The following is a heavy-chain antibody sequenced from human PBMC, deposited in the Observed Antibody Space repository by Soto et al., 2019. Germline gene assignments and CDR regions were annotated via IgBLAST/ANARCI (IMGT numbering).Heavy chain of an antibody. Sequence: GGSLRLSCAASGFTFSSYGMHWVRQAPGKGLEWVAVISYDGSNKYYADSVKDRFTISRDNSKNTLYLQMNSLRAEDTAVYYCARDVESGSSQYYYYYYGMDVWGQGTTVTVSS. CDR2: ISYDGSNK. J-gene: IGHJ6*02. D-gene: IGHD1-26*01. CDR1: GFTFSSYG. CDR3: ARDVESGSSQYYYYYYGMDV. V-gene: IGHV3-30*03.